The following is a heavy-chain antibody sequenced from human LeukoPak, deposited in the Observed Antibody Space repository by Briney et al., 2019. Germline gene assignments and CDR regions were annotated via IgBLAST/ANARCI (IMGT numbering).Heavy chain of an antibody. J-gene: IGHJ4*02. CDR3: ARVAPPLDDYIRGSFPYYFDY. D-gene: IGHD3-16*01. CDR2: TSSSDAGT. V-gene: IGHV3-23*01. CDR1: GFPLSSYA. Sequence: PGGSLRLSCAVSGFPLSSYAMSWVRQAPGKGLEWVSATSSSDAGTYYADSVRGRFTISRDNSKNTLYLHMSSLRVEDTAVFYCARVAPPLDDYIRGSFPYYFDYWGQGTPVTVSS.